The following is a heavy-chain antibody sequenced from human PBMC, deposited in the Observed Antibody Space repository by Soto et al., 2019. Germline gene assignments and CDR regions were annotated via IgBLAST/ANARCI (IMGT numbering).Heavy chain of an antibody. CDR2: ISGSGGRT. CDR3: ARRGSGSYYDN. CDR1: GFTFSSYA. Sequence: EVQVLESGGGLVQPGGYLRLYCAASGFTFSSYAMRWVRQAPGNVLEWVSAISGSGGRTYYADSVKGQFTISRDNSKNTLYLQMNSPTAEDTAVYYCARRGSGSYYDNLSQGTLVTVSS. J-gene: IGHJ4*02. D-gene: IGHD1-26*01. V-gene: IGHV3-23*01.